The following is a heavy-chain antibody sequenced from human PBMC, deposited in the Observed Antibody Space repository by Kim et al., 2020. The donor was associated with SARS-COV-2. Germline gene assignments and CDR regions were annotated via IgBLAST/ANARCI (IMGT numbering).Heavy chain of an antibody. J-gene: IGHJ5*02. D-gene: IGHD3-10*01. CDR2: INHSGST. Sequence: SETLSLTCAVYGGSFSGYYWSWIRQPPGKGLEWIGEINHSGSTNYNPSLKSRVTISVDTSKNQFSLKLSSVTAADTAVYYCASGVWFGYFDPWGQGTLVTVSS. CDR3: ASGVWFGYFDP. CDR1: GGSFSGYY. V-gene: IGHV4-34*01.